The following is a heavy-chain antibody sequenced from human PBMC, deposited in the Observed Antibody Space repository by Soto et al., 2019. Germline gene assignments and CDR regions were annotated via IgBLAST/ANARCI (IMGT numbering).Heavy chain of an antibody. Sequence: SGGSLRLSCAASGFTFSSYWMTWVRQAPGKGLEWVANIKQSGSEKYYVDSVKGRFTISRDNAKNSLFLQMDSLRVEDTALYYCVRDQSYWGQGTPVTVSS. CDR1: GFTFSSYW. CDR3: VRDQSY. J-gene: IGHJ1*01. V-gene: IGHV3-7*01. CDR2: IKQSGSEK.